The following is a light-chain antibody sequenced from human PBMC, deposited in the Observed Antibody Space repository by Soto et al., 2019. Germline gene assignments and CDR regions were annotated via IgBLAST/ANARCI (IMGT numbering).Light chain of an antibody. CDR2: KDS. CDR1: VLAKKY. Sequence: SYEQTQPSSVSVSPGQTARITCSGDVLAKKYARWFQQKPGQAPVLVIYKDSERPSGIPERFSGSSSGTTVTLTISGAQVEDEADYYCYSAADNNQGVFGGGTKLTVL. J-gene: IGLJ2*01. CDR3: YSAADNNQGV. V-gene: IGLV3-27*01.